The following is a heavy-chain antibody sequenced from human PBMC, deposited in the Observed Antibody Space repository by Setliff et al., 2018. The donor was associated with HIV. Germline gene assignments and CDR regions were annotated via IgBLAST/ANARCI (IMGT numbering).Heavy chain of an antibody. D-gene: IGHD3-10*01. CDR1: GGSMSSSSYY. V-gene: IGHV4-39*01. J-gene: IGHJ4*02. Sequence: PSETLSLTCTVSGGSMSSSSYYWAWLRQTPDQGLEWIGIIYYSGATYYNPSLTSRVTISVDTSRNQFSLKLRSVTAADTAAYYCARLGYVSGGFYKTPGPYYFDYWGQGALVTVSS. CDR3: ARLGYVSGGFYKTPGPYYFDY. CDR2: IYYSGAT.